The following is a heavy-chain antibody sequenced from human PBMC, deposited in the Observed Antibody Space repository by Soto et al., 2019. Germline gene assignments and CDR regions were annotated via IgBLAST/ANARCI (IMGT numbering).Heavy chain of an antibody. J-gene: IGHJ4*02. CDR1: RSNFNKYD. Sequence: SVKVSCKTARSNFNKYDFNWVRQAPGQGLEWMGGIIPIFGTANYAQKFQGRVTITADKSTSTAYMELSSLRSEDTAVYYCARDRLVAARPGNFDYWGQGTLVTVSS. CDR2: IIPIFGTA. CDR3: ARDRLVAARPGNFDY. V-gene: IGHV1-69*06. D-gene: IGHD6-6*01.